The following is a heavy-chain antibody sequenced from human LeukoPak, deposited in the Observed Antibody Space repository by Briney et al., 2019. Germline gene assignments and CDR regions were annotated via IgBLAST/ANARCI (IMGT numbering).Heavy chain of an antibody. CDR2: MYYNGNT. CDR1: GGSISGYY. J-gene: IGHJ6*03. Sequence: PSETLSLTCTVSGGSISGYYWTWIRQPPGKGLEWIGYMYYNGNTNYNPSLKSRVTISVDPSKNQFSLKLNSVSAADTAVYYCARTRGDPFYSYYYYMDVWGKGTTVTVSS. V-gene: IGHV4-59*08. CDR3: ARTRGDPFYSYYYYMDV. D-gene: IGHD3-10*01.